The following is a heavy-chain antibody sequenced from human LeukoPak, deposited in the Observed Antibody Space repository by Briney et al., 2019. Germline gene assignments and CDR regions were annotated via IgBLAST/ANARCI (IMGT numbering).Heavy chain of an antibody. D-gene: IGHD1-26*01. CDR1: GFTFSSDA. CDR2: ISGSGGST. J-gene: IGHJ4*02. V-gene: IGHV3-23*01. Sequence: PGGSLRLSCAASGFTFSSDAMSWGRQAPGKGLEWVSAISGSGGSTYYADSVKGRFTISRDNSKNTLYLQMNSLRAEDTAVYYCAKGGGSYYEYYFDYWGQGTLVTVSS. CDR3: AKGGGSYYEYYFDY.